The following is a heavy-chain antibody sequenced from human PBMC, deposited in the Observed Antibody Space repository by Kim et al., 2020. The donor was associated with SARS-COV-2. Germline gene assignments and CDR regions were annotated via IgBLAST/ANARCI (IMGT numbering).Heavy chain of an antibody. Sequence: ASVKVSCRACGYMFTSYGFSWVRPAPGQGLEWLGWINARDGATKDGQRVQGRVIMTTDTSTNTAYMELWSLRFDDTAIYYCARGAYGEGSFDYWGQGTLVTVSS. D-gene: IGHD3-10*01. CDR1: GYMFTSYG. CDR3: ARGAYGEGSFDY. J-gene: IGHJ4*02. CDR2: INARDGAT. V-gene: IGHV1-18*04.